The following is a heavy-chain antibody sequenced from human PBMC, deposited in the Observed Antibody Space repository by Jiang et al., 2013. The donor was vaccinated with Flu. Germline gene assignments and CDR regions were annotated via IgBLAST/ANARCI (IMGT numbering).Heavy chain of an antibody. J-gene: IGHJ4*02. CDR3: ARRAVAGTAGDY. Sequence: KFQGRVAMTRDTSTSTVYMELSSLRSEDTAVYYCARRAVAGTAGDYWGQGTLVTVSS. D-gene: IGHD6-19*01. V-gene: IGHV1-46*01.